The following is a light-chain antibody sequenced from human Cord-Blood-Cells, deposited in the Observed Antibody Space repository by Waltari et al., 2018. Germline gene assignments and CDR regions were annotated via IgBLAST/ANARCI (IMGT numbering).Light chain of an antibody. CDR2: EVS. CDR1: SSDVGGYNY. V-gene: IGLV2-14*01. J-gene: IGLJ3*02. CDR3: SSYTSSSTWV. Sequence: QSALTQPASVSGSPGQSITISCTGTSSDVGGYNYVSWYQQHPGKAPKLMIYEVSNRPSGVANRCSGSNAGNTASLTISGLQAEDEADYYCSSYTSSSTWVFGGGTKLTVL.